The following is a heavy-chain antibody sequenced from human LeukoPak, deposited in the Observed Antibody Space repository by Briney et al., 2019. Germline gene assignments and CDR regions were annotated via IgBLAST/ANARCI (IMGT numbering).Heavy chain of an antibody. V-gene: IGHV3-48*03. D-gene: IGHD1-26*01. CDR2: TSSSGSTI. J-gene: IGHJ6*03. Sequence: GGSLRLSCAASGFTFSSYEMNWVRQAPGKGLERVSYTSSSGSTIYYSDSVKGRFTISRDNAKNSLYLQMNSLRAEDTAVYYCARSSVGATLYYSYMDVWGKGTMVTVSS. CDR1: GFTFSSYE. CDR3: ARSSVGATLYYSYMDV.